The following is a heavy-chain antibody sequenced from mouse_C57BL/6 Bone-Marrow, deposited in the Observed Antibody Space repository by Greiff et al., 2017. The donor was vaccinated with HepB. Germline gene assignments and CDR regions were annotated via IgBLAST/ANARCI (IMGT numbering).Heavy chain of an antibody. Sequence: VQLKQSGPELVKPGASVKISCKASGYSFTGYYMNWVKQSPEKSLEWIGEINPSTGGTTYNQKFKAKATLTVDKSSSTAYMQLKSLTSEDSAVYYCARGYYGSSYAWFAYWGQGTLVTVSA. J-gene: IGHJ3*01. CDR1: GYSFTGYY. V-gene: IGHV1-42*01. D-gene: IGHD1-1*01. CDR2: INPSTGGT. CDR3: ARGYYGSSYAWFAY.